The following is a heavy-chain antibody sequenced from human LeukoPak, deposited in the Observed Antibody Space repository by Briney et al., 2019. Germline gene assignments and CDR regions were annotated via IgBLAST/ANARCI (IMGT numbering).Heavy chain of an antibody. J-gene: IGHJ4*02. CDR2: INHSGST. CDR1: GGSFSGYY. CDR3: AGDSSGYNYFDY. V-gene: IGHV4-34*01. D-gene: IGHD3-22*01. Sequence: SETLSLTCAVYGGSFSGYYWSWIRQPPGEGLEWIGEINHSGSTNYNPSLKSRVTISVDTSKNQFSLKLSSVTAADTAVYYCAGDSSGYNYFDYWGQGTLVTVSS.